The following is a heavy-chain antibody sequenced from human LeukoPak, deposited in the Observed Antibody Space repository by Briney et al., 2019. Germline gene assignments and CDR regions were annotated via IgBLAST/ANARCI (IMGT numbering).Heavy chain of an antibody. J-gene: IGHJ3*02. CDR2: IYHSGST. Sequence: SETLSLTCTVSGYSISSGYYWGWIRQPPGKGLEWIGSIYHSGSTYYNPSLKSRVTISVDTSKNQFSLKLSSVTAADTAVYYCARGPPTREDAFDIWGQGTMVTVSS. V-gene: IGHV4-38-2*02. CDR1: GYSISSGYY. CDR3: ARGPPTREDAFDI.